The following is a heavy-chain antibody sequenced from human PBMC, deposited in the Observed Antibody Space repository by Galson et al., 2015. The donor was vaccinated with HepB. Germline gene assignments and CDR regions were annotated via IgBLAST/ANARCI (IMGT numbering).Heavy chain of an antibody. CDR3: AKDLGRGYNFWLWDY. Sequence: SLRLSCAASGFTFSDYAMSWVRQAPGKGLEWVSTISAGGGGRYYTDSVKGRFTISRDNSKNTLSLQMSGLRAEDTAVYYCAKDLGRGYNFWLWDYWGQGTLVTVSS. CDR1: GFTFSDYA. J-gene: IGHJ4*02. V-gene: IGHV3-23*01. CDR2: ISAGGGGR. D-gene: IGHD3-9*01.